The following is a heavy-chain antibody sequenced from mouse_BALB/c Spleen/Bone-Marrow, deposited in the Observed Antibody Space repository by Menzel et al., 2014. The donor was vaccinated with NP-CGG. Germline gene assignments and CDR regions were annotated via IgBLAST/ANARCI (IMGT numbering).Heavy chain of an antibody. V-gene: IGHV1-12*01. J-gene: IGHJ2*01. CDR1: GYTFTSYN. CDR2: IYPGNGDT. CDR3: ARGDGYDSYYFDY. Sequence: QVQLQQSGAELVKPGASVKMSCKASGYTFTSYNMHWVKQTPGQGLEWIGAIYPGNGDTSYNQKFKGKATLTADKSSSTAYVQLSSLTSEDSAVYYCARGDGYDSYYFDYWGQGTTLTVSS. D-gene: IGHD2-2*01.